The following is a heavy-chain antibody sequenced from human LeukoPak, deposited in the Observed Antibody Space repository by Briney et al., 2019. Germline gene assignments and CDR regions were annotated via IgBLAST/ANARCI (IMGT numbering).Heavy chain of an antibody. J-gene: IGHJ6*03. CDR1: GFTFSSYA. CDR2: IGGGGGTT. CDR3: AKGGYCGGTSCYFYYMDV. Sequence: PGGPLRLSCAASGFTFSSYAMSWVRQAPGKGLEWVSGIGGGGGTTCSADDLKGRFTISRDNSKNTLYLQMNNLRAEDTAEYYCAKGGYCGGTSCYFYYMDVWGKGTTVTVSS. D-gene: IGHD2-2*01. V-gene: IGHV3-23*01.